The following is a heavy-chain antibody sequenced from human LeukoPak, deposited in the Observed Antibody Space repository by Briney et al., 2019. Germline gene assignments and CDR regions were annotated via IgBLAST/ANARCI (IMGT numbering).Heavy chain of an antibody. Sequence: PGGSLRLSCAASGFTFSSYSMNWVRQAPGKGLEWVSSISSSSSYIYYADSVKGRFTISRDNAKNSLYLQMNSLRAEDTAVYYCARDHCSSTSCYDVYYYYGMDVRGKGTTVTVS. V-gene: IGHV3-21*01. CDR1: GFTFSSYS. CDR2: ISSSSSYI. CDR3: ARDHCSSTSCYDVYYYYGMDV. J-gene: IGHJ6*04. D-gene: IGHD2-2*01.